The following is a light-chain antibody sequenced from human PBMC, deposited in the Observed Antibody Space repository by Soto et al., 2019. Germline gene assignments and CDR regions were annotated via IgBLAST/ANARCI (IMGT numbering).Light chain of an antibody. V-gene: IGLV2-14*01. CDR3: SSYTSSSTYV. CDR2: DVS. Sequence: QSALTQPASVSGSPGQSITISCTGTSSDVGGYNYVSWYQQHPGKAPKLMIYDVSTQPSGVSNRVSGSKSGNTASLTISGLQAEDEADYYCSSYTSSSTYVFGTGTKLTVL. CDR1: SSDVGGYNY. J-gene: IGLJ1*01.